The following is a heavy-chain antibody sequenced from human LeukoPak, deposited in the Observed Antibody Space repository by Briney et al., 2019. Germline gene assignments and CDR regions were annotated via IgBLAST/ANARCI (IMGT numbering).Heavy chain of an antibody. D-gene: IGHD2-15*01. CDR1: GYSLSEMS. CDR3: ASDYSVH. Sequence: ASVTVSCKVSGYSLSEMSIHWVRLAPGKGLERVANFDREDGERTYAQKFQGRATITEDTSTDTTYLEMSSLTSEDTAIYYCASDYSVHWGQGTLVTVSA. CDR2: FDREDGER. J-gene: IGHJ4*02. V-gene: IGHV1-24*01.